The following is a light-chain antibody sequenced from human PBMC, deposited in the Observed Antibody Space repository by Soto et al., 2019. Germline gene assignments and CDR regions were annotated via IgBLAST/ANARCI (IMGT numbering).Light chain of an antibody. CDR1: QSVGSN. CDR2: YVS. V-gene: IGKV3-11*01. Sequence: IVLTLYPATLSVSPVERATLSCRASQSVGSNLAWYQQKPGQAHKLLIYYVSNRATGIPARFSGSGSGTDFTLTISSLEPEDFAVYYCQEREYLQVTFGQGTLLEN. J-gene: IGKJ5*01. CDR3: QEREYLQVT.